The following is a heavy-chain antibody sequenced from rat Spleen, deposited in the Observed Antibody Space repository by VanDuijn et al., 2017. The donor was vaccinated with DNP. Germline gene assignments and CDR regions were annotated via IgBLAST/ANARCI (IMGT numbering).Heavy chain of an antibody. J-gene: IGHJ2*01. Sequence: EVQLVESGGGLVQPGRSLKLSCAASGFTFSDYYMAWVRQAPTKGLEWVASISTVGDNAYYRDSVKGRFTISRDNAKNTQYLQMDSLRSEDTATYYCSTLNYYASLSGYFDYWGQGVMVTVSS. CDR1: GFTFSDYY. CDR2: ISTVGDNA. CDR3: STLNYYASLSGYFDY. D-gene: IGHD1-12*01. V-gene: IGHV5S13*01.